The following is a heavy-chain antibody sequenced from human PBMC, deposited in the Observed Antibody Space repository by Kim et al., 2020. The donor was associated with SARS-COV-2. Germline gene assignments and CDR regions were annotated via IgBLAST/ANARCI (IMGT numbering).Heavy chain of an antibody. D-gene: IGHD2-21*01. Sequence: TNYDPPLQGQVTISADKSISIAYLQWSSLKASDTAMYYCARPGGDTGIDYWGQGTLVTVSS. CDR2: T. J-gene: IGHJ4*02. CDR3: ARPGGDTGIDY. V-gene: IGHV5-51*01.